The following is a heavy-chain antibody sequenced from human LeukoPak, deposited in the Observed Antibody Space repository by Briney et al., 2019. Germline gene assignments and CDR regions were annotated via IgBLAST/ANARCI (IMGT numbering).Heavy chain of an antibody. CDR3: AKEKRYVGASDY. CDR2: IAGSDAGT. J-gene: IGHJ4*02. D-gene: IGHD1-26*01. V-gene: IGHV3-23*01. Sequence: PGGSLRLSCAASGFTFSTYAMSWVRQTPGKGLEWVSSIAGSDAGTYFADSVKGRFAISRDNSKNTLFLQMNSLRAEDTAVYYCAKEKRYVGASDYWGQGTLVTVSS. CDR1: GFTFSTYA.